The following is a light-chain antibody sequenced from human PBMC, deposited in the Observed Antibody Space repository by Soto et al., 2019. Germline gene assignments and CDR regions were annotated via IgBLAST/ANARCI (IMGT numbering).Light chain of an antibody. CDR1: QSISSW. V-gene: IGKV1-5*03. CDR3: QQYDSYPT. J-gene: IGKJ1*01. Sequence: DIQMTQSPSTLSASVGDRVTITCRASQSISSWLAWYQQKPGKAPKLLIYKASSLQSGVPSRFSGSGSWTEFTLTISSLQPDDFAPYYCQQYDSYPTLGQGTRVEIK. CDR2: KAS.